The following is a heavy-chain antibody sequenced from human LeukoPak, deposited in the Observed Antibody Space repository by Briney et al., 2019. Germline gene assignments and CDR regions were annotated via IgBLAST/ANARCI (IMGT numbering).Heavy chain of an antibody. CDR3: AREVPAYCGGDCYSYWFDP. Sequence: SVKVSCKASGGTFSSYAISWVRQAPGQGLEWMGRIVPILGIANYAQKFQGRVTITADKSTSTAYMELSSLRSEDTAVYYCAREVPAYCGGDCYSYWFDPWGQGTLVTVSS. D-gene: IGHD2-21*01. J-gene: IGHJ5*02. CDR2: IVPILGIA. CDR1: GGTFSSYA. V-gene: IGHV1-69*04.